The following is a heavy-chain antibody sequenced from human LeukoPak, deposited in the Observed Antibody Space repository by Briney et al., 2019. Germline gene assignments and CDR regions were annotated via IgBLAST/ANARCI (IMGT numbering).Heavy chain of an antibody. Sequence: GGSLRRSCAASGFTFSSYAMHWVRQAPGKGLEWVAVISYDGSNKYYADSVKGRFTISRDNSKNTLYLQMNSLRAEDTAVYYCARDYYDSSGYGDFSYYYYMDVWGKGTTVTVSS. CDR1: GFTFSSYA. V-gene: IGHV3-30*04. D-gene: IGHD3-22*01. CDR2: ISYDGSNK. CDR3: ARDYYDSSGYGDFSYYYYMDV. J-gene: IGHJ6*03.